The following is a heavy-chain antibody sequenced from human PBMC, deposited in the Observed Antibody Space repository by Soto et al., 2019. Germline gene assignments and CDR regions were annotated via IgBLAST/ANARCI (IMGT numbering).Heavy chain of an antibody. CDR2: MKYIGST. CDR3: ARAVPAAIFSYYGMDV. J-gene: IGHJ6*02. D-gene: IGHD2-2*02. CDR1: AGSIRSYY. V-gene: IGHV4-59*01. Sequence: SVTLPLTWTLCAGSIRSYYWPWIRQSPGKGLESIGYMKYIGSTKYNPSLKSRVNISVDTSKNQCFLRRCSVTAVDTALYYCARAVPAAIFSYYGMDVWGQGTTVTVSS.